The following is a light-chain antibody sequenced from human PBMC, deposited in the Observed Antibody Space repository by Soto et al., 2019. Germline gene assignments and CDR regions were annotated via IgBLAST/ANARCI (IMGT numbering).Light chain of an antibody. CDR1: QSISSY. J-gene: IGKJ1*01. CDR2: AAS. Sequence: DIQMTQSPSSLSASVGDRVTITCRASQSISSYLNWYQQKPGKAPKLLSYAASSLQSVVPSRFSGSGSGTDFTLTISSLQPEDFATYYCQQSYSTPRTFGQGTKVDIK. CDR3: QQSYSTPRT. V-gene: IGKV1-39*01.